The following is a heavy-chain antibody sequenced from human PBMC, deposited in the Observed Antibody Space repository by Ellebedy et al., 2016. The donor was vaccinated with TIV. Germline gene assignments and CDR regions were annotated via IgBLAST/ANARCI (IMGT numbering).Heavy chain of an antibody. CDR1: GGTYSNHA. J-gene: IGHJ4*02. D-gene: IGHD4-17*01. V-gene: IGHV1-46*01. Sequence: ASVKVSCKASGGTYSNHAINWVRQAPGRGLEWMGVLDARVGSTTYAQSLQGRVTMTRDTSTRTVYMELRSLRFEDTAVYYCASVPSAGADFWGQGTLVTVSS. CDR3: ASVPSAGADF. CDR2: LDARVGST.